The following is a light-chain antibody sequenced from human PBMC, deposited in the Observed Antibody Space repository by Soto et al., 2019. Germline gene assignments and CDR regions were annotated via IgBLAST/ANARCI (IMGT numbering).Light chain of an antibody. Sequence: AIQLTQSPSSLSASVGDRVTITCRASQGISNTLAWYQQKPGKPPKLLMYDASTLESGVPSRFSGSGSGTDFTLTISSLQPEDFATYYCQQFNSYQYTFGQGTKLEIK. CDR2: DAS. CDR1: QGISNT. CDR3: QQFNSYQYT. J-gene: IGKJ2*01. V-gene: IGKV1-13*02.